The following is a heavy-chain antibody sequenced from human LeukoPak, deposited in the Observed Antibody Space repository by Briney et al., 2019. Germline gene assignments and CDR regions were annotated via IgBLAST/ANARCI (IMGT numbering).Heavy chain of an antibody. D-gene: IGHD1-1*01. CDR1: GSSFSSNG. CDR3: ARRQGTTLNFDY. CDR2: INAYNGNT. J-gene: IGHJ4*02. V-gene: IGHV1-18*01. Sequence: ASVKVSCKASGSSFSSNGFSWVRQAPGQGLELMGWINAYNGNTNYAQNLQGRVTMTTDTSTSTAYMELRSLRSDDTAVYYCARRQGTTLNFDYWGQGTLVTVSS.